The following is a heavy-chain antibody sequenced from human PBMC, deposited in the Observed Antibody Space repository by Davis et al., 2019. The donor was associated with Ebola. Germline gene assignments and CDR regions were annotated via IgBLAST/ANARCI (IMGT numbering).Heavy chain of an antibody. V-gene: IGHV1-69*04. J-gene: IGHJ6*02. D-gene: IGHD3-9*01. Sequence: SVKVSCKASGYTFTSYGISWVRQAPGQGLEWMGRIIPMLGIANYAQKFQGRVTITADKSTSTAYMELSSLRSEDTAVYYCARLRYFDWLPTTDYGMDVWGQGTTVTVSS. CDR3: ARLRYFDWLPTTDYGMDV. CDR2: IIPMLGIA. CDR1: GYTFTSYG.